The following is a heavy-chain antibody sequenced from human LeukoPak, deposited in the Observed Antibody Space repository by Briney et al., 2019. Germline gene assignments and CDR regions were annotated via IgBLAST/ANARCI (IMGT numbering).Heavy chain of an antibody. CDR3: ATAYSTTWSFSDF. J-gene: IGHJ4*02. V-gene: IGHV3-23*01. CDR2: LSDGGGYT. D-gene: IGHD6-13*01. CDR1: RFTFSTYA. Sequence: GGSLRLSCAASRFTFSTYAMSWVRQAPGKGLEWVSGLSDGGGYTYYADSVKGRFTISRDNAKNTLYLQMNSLRAEDTAIYYCATAYSTTWSFSDFWGQGTLVTVSS.